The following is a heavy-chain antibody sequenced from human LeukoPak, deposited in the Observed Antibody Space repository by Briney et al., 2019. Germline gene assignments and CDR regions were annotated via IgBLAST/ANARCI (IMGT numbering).Heavy chain of an antibody. CDR1: GFTFDDYA. Sequence: PGGSLRLSCAASGFTFDDYAMHWVRQAPGKGLEWVSGISWNSGSIGYADSVKGRFTISRDNAKNSLYLQMNSLRAEDMALYYCAKGGVGYYYYMDVWGKGTRSPSP. V-gene: IGHV3-9*03. CDR3: AKGGVGYYYYMDV. D-gene: IGHD2-8*01. CDR2: ISWNSGSI. J-gene: IGHJ6*03.